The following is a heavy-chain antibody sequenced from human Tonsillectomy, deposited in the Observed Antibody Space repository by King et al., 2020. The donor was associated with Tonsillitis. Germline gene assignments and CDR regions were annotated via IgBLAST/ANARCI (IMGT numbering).Heavy chain of an antibody. Sequence: VQLVESGGGLVQPGGSLRLSCAASGFTFSSYAMSWVRQAPGKGLEWVSVIYSGGSSTYYADSEKGRFTISRDNSKNTLYLQMNSLRAEDTAVYYCAKGGDDILTGYYTDYWGQGTLVTVSS. CDR2: IYSGGSST. CDR1: GFTFSSYA. J-gene: IGHJ4*02. V-gene: IGHV3-23*03. CDR3: AKGGDDILTGYYTDY. D-gene: IGHD3-9*01.